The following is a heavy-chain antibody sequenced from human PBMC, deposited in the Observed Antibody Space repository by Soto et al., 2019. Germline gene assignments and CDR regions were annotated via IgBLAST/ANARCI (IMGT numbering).Heavy chain of an antibody. V-gene: IGHV3-30*18. D-gene: IGHD2-2*01. CDR3: AKGYCSSTNCYPNYLDY. CDR1: GFTFSSYG. J-gene: IGHJ4*02. CDR2: ISYDGSNK. Sequence: QPGGSLRLSCAASGFTFSSYGIHWVRQAPGKGLEWVAVISYDGSNKYYAESVKGRFTISRDNSKNTLYLQMNSLRAEDTAVYYCAKGYCSSTNCYPNYLDYWGQGTLVTVSS.